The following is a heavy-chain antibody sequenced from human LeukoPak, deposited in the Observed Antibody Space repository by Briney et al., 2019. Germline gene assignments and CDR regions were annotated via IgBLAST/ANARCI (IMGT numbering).Heavy chain of an antibody. D-gene: IGHD3-3*01. CDR3: ARVVLRFLESDAFDI. CDR1: GGSISSYY. Sequence: SETLFLTCTVSGGSISSYYWSWIRQPAGKGLEWIGRIYTSESTNYNPSLKSRVTMSVDTSKNQFSLKLSSATAADTAVYYCARVVLRFLESDAFDIWGQGTMVTVSS. J-gene: IGHJ3*02. V-gene: IGHV4-4*07. CDR2: IYTSEST.